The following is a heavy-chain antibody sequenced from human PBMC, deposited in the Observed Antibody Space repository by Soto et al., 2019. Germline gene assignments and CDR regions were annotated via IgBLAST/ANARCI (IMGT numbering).Heavy chain of an antibody. D-gene: IGHD2-21*01. CDR2: IFYTGST. V-gene: IGHV4-31*01. Sequence: QVQLQESGPGLVKPSQTLSLTCTVSGDSISSGGYYWSWIRQHPGKGLEWIGYIFYTGSTHYNPSLKSLLSISVDTSKNQFSLKLTSVTAANTAIYYCAIDRVRRDNKPYGMDVWGQGTTVTVSS. CDR1: GDSISSGGYY. J-gene: IGHJ6*02. CDR3: AIDRVRRDNKPYGMDV.